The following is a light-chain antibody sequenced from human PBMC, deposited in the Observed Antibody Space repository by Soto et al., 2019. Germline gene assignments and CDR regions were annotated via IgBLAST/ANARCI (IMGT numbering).Light chain of an antibody. J-gene: IGLJ1*01. CDR3: SLYTSSSTYV. CDR2: EVT. Sequence: QSALTQPASVSGSPGQSITISCTGTSGDIGSYNRVSWYQQHPGKAPKLIIYEVTDRPSGVSNRFSGSKSGNTASLTISGLQAEDEADYYCSLYTSSSTYVFGTGTQLTVL. CDR1: SGDIGSYNR. V-gene: IGLV2-14*01.